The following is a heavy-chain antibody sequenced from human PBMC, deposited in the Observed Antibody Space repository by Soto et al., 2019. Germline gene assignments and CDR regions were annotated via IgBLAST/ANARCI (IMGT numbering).Heavy chain of an antibody. J-gene: IGHJ3*02. CDR2: ISGSGGST. V-gene: IGHV3-23*01. Sequence: EVQLLESGGGLVQPGGSLRLSCAASGFTFSSYAMSWVRQAPGKGLEWVSAISGSGGSTYYADSVKGRFTISRDNSKNPLDLQMNSLRAEDTAVYYCAKGQTIRRISQIVVVPGPGALDIWGQGTMVTVSS. D-gene: IGHD2-21*02. CDR1: GFTFSSYA. CDR3: AKGQTIRRISQIVVVPGPGALDI.